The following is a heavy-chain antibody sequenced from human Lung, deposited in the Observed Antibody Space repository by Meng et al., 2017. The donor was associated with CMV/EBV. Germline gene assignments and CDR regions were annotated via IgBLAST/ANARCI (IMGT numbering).Heavy chain of an antibody. CDR1: GFNFYGFY. CDR3: TRRPLGSTRPVDY. J-gene: IGHJ4*02. CDR2: TNPKNGDP. V-gene: IGHV1-2*06. D-gene: IGHD1-26*01. Sequence: SVXVSXXTSGFNFYGFYIHWVRRAPGQGLEWMGRTNPKNGDPKYAQRFEGRVSMTTDTSITTVYMELRSLRSDDTAFYYCTRRPLGSTRPVDYWGQGTLVXVSS.